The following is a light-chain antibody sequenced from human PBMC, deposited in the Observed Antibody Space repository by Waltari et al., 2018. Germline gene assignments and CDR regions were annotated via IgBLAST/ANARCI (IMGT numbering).Light chain of an antibody. V-gene: IGLV2-8*01. Sequence: HSALTQPPSASGSPGQSVTISCTGTSTDVGGYNYVSWYQHHPGQAPKLMIYDVSKRPSGVPDRFSGSKSGNTASLTVSGLQAEDEADYYCSSYAGTNNFVVFGGGTKLTVL. CDR2: DVS. J-gene: IGLJ2*01. CDR1: STDVGGYNY. CDR3: SSYAGTNNFVV.